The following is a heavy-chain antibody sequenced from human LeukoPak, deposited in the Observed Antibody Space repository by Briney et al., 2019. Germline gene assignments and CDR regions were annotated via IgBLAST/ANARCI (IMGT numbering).Heavy chain of an antibody. D-gene: IGHD3-22*01. CDR2: IYYSGST. CDR1: GGSISSYY. J-gene: IGHJ4*02. CDR3: ARGYTYYYDSSGYYWMDY. Sequence: SETLSHTCTVSGGSISSYYWSWIRQPPGKGLEWIGYIYYSGSTNYNPSLKSRVTISVDTSKNQFSLKLSSVTAADTAVYYCARGYTYYYDSSGYYWMDYWGQGTLVTVSS. V-gene: IGHV4-59*01.